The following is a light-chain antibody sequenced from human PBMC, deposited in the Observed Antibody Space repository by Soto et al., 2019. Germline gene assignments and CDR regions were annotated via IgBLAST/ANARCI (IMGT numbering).Light chain of an antibody. J-gene: IGKJ3*01. CDR1: QDINTW. V-gene: IGKV1-12*02. CDR2: GAS. CDR3: QQANSFPFA. Sequence: DIQMTQSPSSVSASIGDRVTITCRASQDINTWLARYQQKPGKAPNLLIYGASSLQSGVPSRFSGSGSGTDFTLTISNLQPEDFATYYCQQANSFPFAFGPGTKVDIK.